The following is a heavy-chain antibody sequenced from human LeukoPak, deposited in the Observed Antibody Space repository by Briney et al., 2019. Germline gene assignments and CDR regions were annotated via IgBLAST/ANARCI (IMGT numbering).Heavy chain of an antibody. J-gene: IGHJ3*02. CDR1: GYSFTSYW. CDR2: IYPGDSDT. D-gene: IGHD3-22*01. V-gene: IGHV5-51*01. CDR3: ARPLPPYYYDSSGYSTDAFDI. Sequence: GESLKVSCKGSGYSFTSYWIGWVRQMPGKGLEWMGIIYPGDSDTRYSPSFQGQVTISADKPISTAYLQWSSLKASDTAMYYCARPLPPYYYDSSGYSTDAFDIWGQGTMVTVSS.